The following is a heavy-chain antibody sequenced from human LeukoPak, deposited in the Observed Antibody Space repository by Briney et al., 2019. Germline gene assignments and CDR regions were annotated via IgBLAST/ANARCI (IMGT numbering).Heavy chain of an antibody. D-gene: IGHD6-13*01. V-gene: IGHV4-39*07. J-gene: IGHJ4*02. Sequence: SETLSLTCTVSGGSISSSSYYWGWIRQPPGKGLEWIGSIYYSGSTYYNPSLKSRVTISVDTSKNQFSLKLSSVTAADTAVCYCARVRSNSWWGDYWGQGTLVTVSS. CDR3: ARVRSNSWWGDY. CDR2: IYYSGST. CDR1: GGSISSSSYY.